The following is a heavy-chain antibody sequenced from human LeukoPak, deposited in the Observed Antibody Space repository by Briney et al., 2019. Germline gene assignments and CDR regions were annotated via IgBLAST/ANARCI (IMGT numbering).Heavy chain of an antibody. V-gene: IGHV1-8*03. CDR3: ARGRGYSSSSYYYYYMDV. CDR2: MNPNSGNT. Sequence: ASVKVSCKASGYTFTSHDINWVRQATGQGLEWMEWMNPNSGNTGYAQKFQGRVTITRNTSISTAYMELSSLRSEDTAVYYCARGRGYSSSSYYYYYMDVWGKGTTVTVSS. CDR1: GYTFTSHD. J-gene: IGHJ6*03. D-gene: IGHD6-6*01.